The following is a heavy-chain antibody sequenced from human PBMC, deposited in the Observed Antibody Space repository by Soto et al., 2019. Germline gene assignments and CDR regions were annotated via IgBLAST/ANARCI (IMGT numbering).Heavy chain of an antibody. Sequence: QVQLQESGPGLVKPSGTLSLTCAVSSGSISSSNWWSWVRQPPGKGLEWIGEIYHSGSTNYNPSLKSRVTISVDKSKNQFSLKLSSVTAADTAVYYCARRIVSLKRLDHDHFDYWGQGTLVTVSS. CDR1: SGSISSSNW. CDR2: IYHSGST. D-gene: IGHD3-22*01. CDR3: ARRIVSLKRLDHDHFDY. V-gene: IGHV4-4*02. J-gene: IGHJ4*02.